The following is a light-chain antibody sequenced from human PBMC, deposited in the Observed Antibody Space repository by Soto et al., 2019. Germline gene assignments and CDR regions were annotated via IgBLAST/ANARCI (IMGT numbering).Light chain of an antibody. CDR3: QQYGSSRT. J-gene: IGKJ1*01. CDR2: DAS. CDR1: QKISGY. Sequence: DIVLTQSPATLSLSPGQRATLSCRASQKISGYLAWYQQKPGQAPRLLIYDASNRATGIPDRFSGSGSGTDFTLTISRLEPEDSAVYYCQQYGSSRTFGQGTKVDIK. V-gene: IGKV3-20*01.